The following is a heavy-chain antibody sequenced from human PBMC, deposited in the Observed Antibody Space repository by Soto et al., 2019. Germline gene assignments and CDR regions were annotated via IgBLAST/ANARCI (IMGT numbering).Heavy chain of an antibody. CDR3: ARSVAVPGAHIDY. J-gene: IGHJ4*02. D-gene: IGHD6-19*01. CDR1: GGSISGSY. Sequence: ETLSLTCSVSGGSISGSYWSWIRQSPGKGLEWLGYVHYTGSTNYSPSLRSRVSISVDTSKNEFSLRLSSVTAADTAVYFCARSVAVPGAHIDYWGQGTQVTVSS. V-gene: IGHV4-59*01. CDR2: VHYTGST.